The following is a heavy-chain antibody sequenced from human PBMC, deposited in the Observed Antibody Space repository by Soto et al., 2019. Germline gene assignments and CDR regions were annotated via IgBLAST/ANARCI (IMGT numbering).Heavy chain of an antibody. CDR3: ARVLSESGWPPIYYYGMDV. D-gene: IGHD6-19*01. J-gene: IGHJ6*02. V-gene: IGHV3-7*03. Sequence: PGGSLRLSCAASGFTFSSYWTSWVRQAPGKGLEWVANIKQDGSEKYYVDSVKGRFTISRDNAKNSLYLQMNSLRAEDTAVYYCARVLSESGWPPIYYYGMDVWGQGTTVTVSS. CDR2: IKQDGSEK. CDR1: GFTFSSYW.